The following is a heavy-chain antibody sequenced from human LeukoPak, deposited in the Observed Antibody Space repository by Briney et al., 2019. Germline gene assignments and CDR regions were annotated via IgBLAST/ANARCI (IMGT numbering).Heavy chain of an antibody. CDR1: GYTFTNYY. CDR3: AGGTTNTKGAFDM. D-gene: IGHD2-8*01. Sequence: ASVKVSCKASGYTFTNYYIHWVRQAPGQGLEWMGIINPSGSSTSYAQKFQGRVTMTRDTSTSTVYMELSSLRSQDTAVYYCAGGTTNTKGAFDMWGQGTMVTVSS. CDR2: INPSGSST. V-gene: IGHV1-46*01. J-gene: IGHJ3*02.